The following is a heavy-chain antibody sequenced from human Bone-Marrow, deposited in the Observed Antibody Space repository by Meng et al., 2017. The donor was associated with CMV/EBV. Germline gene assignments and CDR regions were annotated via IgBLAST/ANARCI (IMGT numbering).Heavy chain of an antibody. D-gene: IGHD5-18*01. CDR3: AKDAAMVSNYYYYGMDV. V-gene: IGHV3-30*02. CDR2: IRYDGSNK. CDR1: GFTFSSYS. J-gene: IGHJ6*01. Sequence: GESLKISCAASGFTFSSYSMHWVRQAPGKGLEWVAFIRYDGSNKYYAGSVKGRFTISRDNSKNTLYLQMNSLRAEDTAVYYCAKDAAMVSNYYYYGMDVWGQGTTVTVSS.